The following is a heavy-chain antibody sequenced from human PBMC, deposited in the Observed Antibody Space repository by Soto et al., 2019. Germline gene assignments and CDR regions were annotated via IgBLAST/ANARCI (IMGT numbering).Heavy chain of an antibody. CDR3: EKDIFYYYRGDYYIFAS. V-gene: IGHV3-30*18. D-gene: IGHD3-22*01. Sequence: GGSLRLSCAASGFTFSSYGMHWVRQAPGKGLEWVAVISYDGSNKYYADSVKGRFTISRDNSKNTLYLQMNSLRAEDTAVYYCEKDIFYYYRGDYYIFASWAQGPLDTVPS. CDR2: ISYDGSNK. CDR1: GFTFSSYG. J-gene: IGHJ5*02.